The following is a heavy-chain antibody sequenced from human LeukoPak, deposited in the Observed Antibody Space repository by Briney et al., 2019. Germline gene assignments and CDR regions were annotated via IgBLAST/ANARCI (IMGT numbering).Heavy chain of an antibody. CDR1: VYSLTSYD. V-gene: IGHV1-8*03. D-gene: IGHD3-10*01. CDR3: ARREYYGSGSWGY. J-gene: IGHJ4*02. Sequence: GASVKVSCKASVYSLTSYDINWVRQATGQGLEWMGWLNPNSGYTGYAQKFQGRVTFTRKTSINTAYMELSSLRSEDTAVYFCARREYYGSGSWGYWGQGTLVTVSS. CDR2: LNPNSGYT.